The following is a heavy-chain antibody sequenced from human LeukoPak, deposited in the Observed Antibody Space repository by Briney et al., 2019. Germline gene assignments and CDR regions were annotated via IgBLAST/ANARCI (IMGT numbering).Heavy chain of an antibody. J-gene: IGHJ6*03. CDR2: IYYSGST. CDR3: ARDARGSSYLYYYYYMDV. D-gene: IGHD6-6*01. Sequence: SETLSLTCTVSGGSISSSSYYWGWIRQPPGKGLEWIGSIYYSGSTYYNPSLKSRVTISVDTSKNQFSLKLSSVTAADTAVYYCARDARGSSYLYYYYYMDVWGKGTTVTVSS. CDR1: GGSISSSSYY. V-gene: IGHV4-39*07.